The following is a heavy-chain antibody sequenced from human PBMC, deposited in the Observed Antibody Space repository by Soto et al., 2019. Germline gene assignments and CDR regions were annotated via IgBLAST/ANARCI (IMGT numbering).Heavy chain of an antibody. D-gene: IGHD2-21*02. CDR2: IFYTGYT. V-gene: IGHV4-30-4*01. Sequence: VQLQGSGPGLLKPSQTLSLTCAVSGAYVNSGDYYWSFIRQAPGKGLEWLAYIFYTGYTYVNPSLKSRGSISLNTSRNQFSLTLTSVTEADTAMYLCVATASTDDFWGRGTLVSVSS. J-gene: IGHJ2*01. CDR1: GAYVNSGDYY. CDR3: VATASTDDF.